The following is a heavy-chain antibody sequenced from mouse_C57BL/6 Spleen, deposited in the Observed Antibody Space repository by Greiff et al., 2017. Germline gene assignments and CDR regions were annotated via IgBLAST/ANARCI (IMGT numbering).Heavy chain of an antibody. J-gene: IGHJ2*01. CDR1: GFTFSSYA. V-gene: IGHV5-4*01. CDR3: AREIYYDYLYYFDY. Sequence: EVKLMESGGGLVKPGGSLKLSCAASGFTFSSYAMSWVRQTPEKRLEWVATISDGGSYTYYPDNVKGRCTITRDTAKNNLYLQMSHLKSEDTAMYYCAREIYYDYLYYFDYWGQGTTLTVSS. D-gene: IGHD2-4*01. CDR2: ISDGGSYT.